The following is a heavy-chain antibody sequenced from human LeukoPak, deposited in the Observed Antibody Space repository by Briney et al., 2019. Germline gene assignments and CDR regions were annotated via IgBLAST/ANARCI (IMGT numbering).Heavy chain of an antibody. V-gene: IGHV3-23*01. D-gene: IGHD3-10*01. Sequence: GGSLRLSCTASGFTFGDYAMSWVRQAPGKGLEWVSAISGSGGSTYYADSVKGRFTISRDNSKNTLYLQMNSLRAEDTAVYYCAKGFTMVRGAYDYWGQGTLVTVSS. CDR1: GFTFGDYA. CDR3: AKGFTMVRGAYDY. J-gene: IGHJ4*02. CDR2: ISGSGGST.